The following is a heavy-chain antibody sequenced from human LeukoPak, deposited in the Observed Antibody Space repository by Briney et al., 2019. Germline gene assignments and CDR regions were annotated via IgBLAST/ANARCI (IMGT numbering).Heavy chain of an antibody. V-gene: IGHV3-74*01. CDR2: INSDGSST. J-gene: IGHJ4*02. Sequence: PGGSLRLSSAASGFTFSTYWMHWVRQAPGKGLVWVSRINSDGSSTSYADSVKGRFTISRDNAKNTLYLQMNSLRAEDTAVYYCARDGMMEDDYGDYWGQGTLVTVSS. CDR1: GFTFSTYW. D-gene: IGHD1-1*01. CDR3: ARDGMMEDDYGDY.